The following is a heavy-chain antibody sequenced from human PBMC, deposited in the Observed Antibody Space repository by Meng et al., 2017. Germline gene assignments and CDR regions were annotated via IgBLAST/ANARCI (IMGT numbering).Heavy chain of an antibody. J-gene: IGHJ4*02. Sequence: QVHLLESGPGLVKPSVTLSPTWAVSGGSISSSNWWSWVRQPPGKGLEWIGEIYHSGSTNYNPPLKSRVTISVDKSKNQFSLKLSSVTAADTAVYYCARGTDYGDYYFDYWGQGTLVTVSS. V-gene: IGHV4-4*02. CDR3: ARGTDYGDYYFDY. CDR1: GGSISSSNW. D-gene: IGHD4-17*01. CDR2: IYHSGST.